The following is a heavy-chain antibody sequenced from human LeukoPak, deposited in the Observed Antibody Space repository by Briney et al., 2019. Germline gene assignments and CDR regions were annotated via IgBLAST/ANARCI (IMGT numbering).Heavy chain of an antibody. CDR3: ARSLVYSSGWYEYYFDY. V-gene: IGHV3-11*04. CDR2: ISSSGSTI. J-gene: IGHJ4*02. D-gene: IGHD6-19*01. Sequence: PGGSLRLSCAASGFTFSDYYMSWIRQAPGKGLEWVSYISSSGSTIYYADSVKGRFTISRDNSKNTLYLQMNSLRAEDTAVYYCARSLVYSSGWYEYYFDYWGQGTLVTVSS. CDR1: GFTFSDYY.